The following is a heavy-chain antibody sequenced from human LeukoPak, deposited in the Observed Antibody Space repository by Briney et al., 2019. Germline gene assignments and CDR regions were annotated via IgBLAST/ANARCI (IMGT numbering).Heavy chain of an antibody. Sequence: GGSLRLSCTASGFTFSSYWMSWVRQAPGKGLEWVANIKQDGSEKYYVDSVKGRFTISRDNAKNSLYLQMNSLRAEDTAVYYCARATSYYDFWSGYLHQKGIYYFDYWGQGTLVTVSS. CDR3: ARATSYYDFWSGYLHQKGIYYFDY. J-gene: IGHJ4*02. D-gene: IGHD3-3*01. CDR2: IKQDGSEK. V-gene: IGHV3-7*04. CDR1: GFTFSSYW.